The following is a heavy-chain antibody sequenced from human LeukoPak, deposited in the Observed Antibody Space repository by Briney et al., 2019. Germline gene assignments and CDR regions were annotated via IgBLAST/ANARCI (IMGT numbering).Heavy chain of an antibody. D-gene: IGHD2-15*01. V-gene: IGHV4-38-2*01. Sequence: PSETLSLTCAVSGYSISSGYYWGWIRQPPGKGLEWIGSIYHSGSTYYNPSLKSRVTISVDTSKNQFSLKLSSVTAADTAVYYCASAWWVAGGYFDYWGQGTLVTVSS. CDR1: GYSISSGYY. CDR2: IYHSGST. CDR3: ASAWWVAGGYFDY. J-gene: IGHJ4*02.